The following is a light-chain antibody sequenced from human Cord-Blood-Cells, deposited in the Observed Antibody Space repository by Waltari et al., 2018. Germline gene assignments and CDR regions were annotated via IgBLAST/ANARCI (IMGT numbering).Light chain of an antibody. CDR1: QDISNY. CDR2: DAS. J-gene: IGKJ5*01. CDR3: QQYDNLPIT. V-gene: IGKV1-33*01. Sequence: DIQMTQSPSPLSASVGDRVTITCQASQDISNYLNWYQQKPGKAPKLLNYDASNLETGVPSRFSGSGSGTDFTFTISSLQPEDIATYYCQQYDNLPITFGQGTRLEIK.